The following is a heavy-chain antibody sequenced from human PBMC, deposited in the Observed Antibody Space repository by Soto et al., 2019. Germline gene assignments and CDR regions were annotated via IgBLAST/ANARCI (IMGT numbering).Heavy chain of an antibody. J-gene: IGHJ6*02. V-gene: IGHV3-30*18. CDR3: AKDQRGQWLEKWELLYYYGMDV. D-gene: IGHD1-26*01. Sequence: PGGSLRLSCAASGVTFSSYGMHWVRQAPGKGLEWVAVISYDGSNKYYADSVKGRFTISRDNSKNTLYLQMNSLRAEDTAVYYCAKDQRGQWLEKWELLYYYGMDVWGQGTTVTVSS. CDR1: GVTFSSYG. CDR2: ISYDGSNK.